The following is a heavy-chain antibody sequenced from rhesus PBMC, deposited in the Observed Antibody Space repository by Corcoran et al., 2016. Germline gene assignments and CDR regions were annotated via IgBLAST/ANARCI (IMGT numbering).Heavy chain of an antibody. CDR2: NYGSSGST. CDR3: ARDRATVDFDY. D-gene: IGHD5-36*01. J-gene: IGHJ4*01. Sequence: QVQLQESGPGVVKPSETLSLTCAVSGYSISSGYDWSWIRQPPGKGVEWIGYNYGSSGSTNYNPSRNDRVTISKDTSKNQFSLKLSSVTAADTAVYYCARDRATVDFDYWGQGVLVTVSS. CDR1: GYSISSGYD. V-gene: IGHV4-76*01.